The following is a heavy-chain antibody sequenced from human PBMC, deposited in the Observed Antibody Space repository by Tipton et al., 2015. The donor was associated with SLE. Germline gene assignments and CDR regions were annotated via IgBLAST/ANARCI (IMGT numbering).Heavy chain of an antibody. CDR2: IYYSGSA. D-gene: IGHD5-24*01. Sequence: TLSLTCTVSGGSISSSIYYWGWIRQPPGKGLEWIGSIYYSGSAYYNPSLNSRVTISVDTSKNQFSLKLSSVTAADTAVYYCARRRDGYNSGYFDYWGQGTLVTVSS. V-gene: IGHV4-39*07. J-gene: IGHJ4*02. CDR1: GGSISSSIYY. CDR3: ARRRDGYNSGYFDY.